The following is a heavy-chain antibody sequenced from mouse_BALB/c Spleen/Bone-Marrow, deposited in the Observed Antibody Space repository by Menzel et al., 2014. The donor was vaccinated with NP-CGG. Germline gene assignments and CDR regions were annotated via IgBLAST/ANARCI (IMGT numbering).Heavy chain of an antibody. D-gene: IGHD2-14*01. CDR1: GFSLTNYG. CDR2: IWAGGST. V-gene: IGHV2-9*02. Sequence: VNVVESGPGLVAPSQSLSITCTVSGFSLTNYGLHWVRQPPGKGLEWLGVIWAGGSTNYNSALMSRLTISKDNSKSQVSLKMSSLQTDDTAMYYCASYYRYDGAYWGQGTLVTVSA. J-gene: IGHJ3*01. CDR3: ASYYRYDGAY.